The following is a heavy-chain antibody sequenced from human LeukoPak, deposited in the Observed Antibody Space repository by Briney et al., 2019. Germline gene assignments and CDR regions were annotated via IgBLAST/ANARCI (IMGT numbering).Heavy chain of an antibody. Sequence: ASVKVSCKASGYNFINYGICWVRQAPGEGLEWMGWISAYNGNTNYAQNFQGRVIMTTETSTNTVYMEPRSLTSDDMAVYYCARDQNDSSGPRPFYYYYGMDVWGQGTTVTVSS. CDR3: ARDQNDSSGPRPFYYYYGMDV. J-gene: IGHJ6*02. D-gene: IGHD3-22*01. CDR2: ISAYNGNT. V-gene: IGHV1-18*03. CDR1: GYNFINYG.